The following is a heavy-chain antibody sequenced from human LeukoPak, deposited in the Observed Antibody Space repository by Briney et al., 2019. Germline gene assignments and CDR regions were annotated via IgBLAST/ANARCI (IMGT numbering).Heavy chain of an antibody. V-gene: IGHV4-59*01. Sequence: PSETLSLTCTVSGGSISSYYWSWIRQPPGKGLEWIGYIYYSGSTNYNPSLKSRVTISVDTSKNQFSLKLNSVTAAGTAVCYCARDRDTTYGMDVWGQGTTVTVSS. CDR2: IYYSGST. J-gene: IGHJ6*02. D-gene: IGHD5-18*01. CDR3: ARDRDTTYGMDV. CDR1: GGSISSYY.